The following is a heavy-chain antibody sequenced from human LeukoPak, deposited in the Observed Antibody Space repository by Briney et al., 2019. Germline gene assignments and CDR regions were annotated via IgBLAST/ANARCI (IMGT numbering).Heavy chain of an antibody. CDR2: INHSGGT. V-gene: IGHV4-34*01. J-gene: IGHJ4*02. CDR1: GGSFSGYY. CDR3: ASSRPGPRSGSYPR. D-gene: IGHD1-26*01. Sequence: PSETLSLTCAVYGGSFSGYYWSWIRQPPGKGLEWIGEINHSGGTNYNPSLKSRVTISVDTSKNQFSLKLSSVTAADTAVYYCASSRPGPRSGSYPRWGQGTLVTVSS.